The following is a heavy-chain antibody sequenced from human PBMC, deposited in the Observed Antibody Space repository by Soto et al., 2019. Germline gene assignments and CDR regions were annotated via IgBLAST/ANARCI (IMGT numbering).Heavy chain of an antibody. J-gene: IGHJ5*02. CDR3: ARVLPQYDDSSGYEMGNWFDP. D-gene: IGHD3-22*01. CDR1: GGSISSGGYS. CDR2: IYHSGST. V-gene: IGHV4-30-2*01. Sequence: QLQLQESGSGLVKPSQTLSLTCAVSGGSISSGGYSWSWIRQPPGKVLEWIGYIYHSGSTYYNPSRKSRVYISVDRSKNQFSLKMSSVTAADTAVYYCARVLPQYDDSSGYEMGNWFDPWGQGTLVTVSS.